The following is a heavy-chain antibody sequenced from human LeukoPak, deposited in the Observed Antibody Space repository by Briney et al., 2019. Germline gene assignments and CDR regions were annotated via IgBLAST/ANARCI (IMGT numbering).Heavy chain of an antibody. CDR3: ASYYDSSFDY. J-gene: IGHJ4*02. CDR2: INHSGST. CDR1: GGSFSGYY. V-gene: IGHV4-34*01. D-gene: IGHD3-22*01. Sequence: PSETLSLTCAVYGGSFSGYYWSWIRQPPGKGLEWIGEINHSGSTNYNPSLKSRVTISVDTSKNQFSLKLSSVTAADTAVHYCASYYDSSFDYWGQGTLVTVSS.